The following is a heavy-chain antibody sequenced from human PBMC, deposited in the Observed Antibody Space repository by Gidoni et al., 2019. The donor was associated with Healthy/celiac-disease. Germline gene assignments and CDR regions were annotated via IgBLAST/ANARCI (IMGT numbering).Heavy chain of an antibody. CDR2: ISGSGGST. Sequence: EVQLLESGGGLVQPGGSLRLSCAASGFTFSSYAMRWVRQAPGKGLEWVSAISGSGGSTYYADSVKGRFTISRDNSKNTLYLQMNSLRAEDTAVYYCAKEGYCSSTSCYNDAFDIWGQGTMVTVSS. V-gene: IGHV3-23*01. J-gene: IGHJ3*02. CDR1: GFTFSSYA. CDR3: AKEGYCSSTSCYNDAFDI. D-gene: IGHD2-2*02.